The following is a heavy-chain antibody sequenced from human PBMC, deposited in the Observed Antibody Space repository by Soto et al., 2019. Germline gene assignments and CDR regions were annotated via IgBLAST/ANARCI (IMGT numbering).Heavy chain of an antibody. CDR3: AGVYYYYGMDV. Sequence: VQLVQSGAEVKKPGASAKVSCKASGYTFTSYDINWVRQATGQGLEWMGWMNPNSDNTGYAQKFQGRVTMTRNASISTAYMELSSLRSEDTAVYYCAGVYYYYGMDVWGQGTTVIVSS. CDR2: MNPNSDNT. J-gene: IGHJ6*02. CDR1: GYTFTSYD. V-gene: IGHV1-8*01.